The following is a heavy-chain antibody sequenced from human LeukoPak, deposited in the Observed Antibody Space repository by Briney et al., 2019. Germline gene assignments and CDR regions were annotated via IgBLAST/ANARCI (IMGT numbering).Heavy chain of an antibody. V-gene: IGHV3-30*19. J-gene: IGHJ5*02. CDR2: ISYDGSNK. Sequence: PGGSLRLSCAASGFTFRDYGMHWVRQAPGKGLEWVAVISYDGSNKYYADSVKGRFTISRDNSKNTLYLQMNSLRAEDTAVYYCARVFTMVRGVIFNWFDPWGQGTLVTVSS. D-gene: IGHD3-10*01. CDR3: ARVFTMVRGVIFNWFDP. CDR1: GFTFRDYG.